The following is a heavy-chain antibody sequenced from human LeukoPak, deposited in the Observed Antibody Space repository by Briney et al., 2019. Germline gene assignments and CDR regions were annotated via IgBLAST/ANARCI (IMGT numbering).Heavy chain of an antibody. CDR2: ISGSGGST. Sequence: PGRSLRLSCAASGFTFSSYAMSWVRQAPGKGLEWVSAISGSGGSTYYADSVKGRFTISRDNSKNTLYLQMNSLRAEDTAVYYCALAGDVVVTAIPPFDYWGQGTLVTVSS. CDR1: GFTFSSYA. V-gene: IGHV3-23*01. J-gene: IGHJ4*02. CDR3: ALAGDVVVTAIPPFDY. D-gene: IGHD2-21*02.